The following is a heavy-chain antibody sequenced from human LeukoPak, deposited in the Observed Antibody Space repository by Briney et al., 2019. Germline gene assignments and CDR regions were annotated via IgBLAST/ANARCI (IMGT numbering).Heavy chain of an antibody. CDR3: AKGLGSGSFLFDY. J-gene: IGHJ4*02. V-gene: IGHV3-23*01. D-gene: IGHD3-10*02. CDR1: GFTFSSYA. CDR2: IGGSGGST. Sequence: GGSLRLSCAASGFTFSSYAMSWVRQAPGKGLEWVSAIGGSGGSTYYADSVKGRFTISRDNSKNTLYLQMNSLRAEDTAVYYCAKGLGSGSFLFDYWGQGTLVTVSS.